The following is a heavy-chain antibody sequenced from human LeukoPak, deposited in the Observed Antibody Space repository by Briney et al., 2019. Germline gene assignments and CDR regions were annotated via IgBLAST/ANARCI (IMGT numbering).Heavy chain of an antibody. CDR1: GGSFSGYY. V-gene: IGHV4-34*01. CDR2: INPGGTT. CDR3: ARAKSTVSTYFDS. D-gene: IGHD4-17*01. Sequence: SETLSLTCAVHGGSFSGYYWAWIRQPPGKGLEWIGEINPGGTTNYHPSLKKRVTISADTSKSQFSLELRSVTAADTAVFYCARAKSTVSTYFDSWGQGSLVTVSS. J-gene: IGHJ4*02.